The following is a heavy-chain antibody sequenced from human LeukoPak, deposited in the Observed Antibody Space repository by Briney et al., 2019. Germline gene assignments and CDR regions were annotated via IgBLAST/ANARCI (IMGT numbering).Heavy chain of an antibody. CDR2: IYYSGST. CDR3: ARNQGRRWLYFVY. CDR1: GGSISSYY. J-gene: IGHJ4*02. V-gene: IGHV4-59*01. Sequence: SETLSLTCTVSGGSISSYYWSWIRQPPGKGLEWIGYIYYSGSTNYNPSLKSRVTISVDTSKNQFSLKLSSVTAADTAVYYRARNQGRRWLYFVYWGQGTLVTVSS. D-gene: IGHD3-22*01.